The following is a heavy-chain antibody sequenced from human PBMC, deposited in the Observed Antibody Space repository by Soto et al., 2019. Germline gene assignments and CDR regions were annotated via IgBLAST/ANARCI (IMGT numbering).Heavy chain of an antibody. CDR1: GGSISSYY. CDR2: IYDSGSK. V-gene: IGHV4-59*01. J-gene: IGHJ6*02. Sequence: SETLSLTCTVSGGSISSYYWSWMRQPPGKGLEWMGHIYDSGSKNDNPSLKSRVSISLATSKNQFSLKLSSVTAADTAVYYCARGGRSSSTPIGYYYYGMDVWGQGTTVTVSS. D-gene: IGHD6-6*01. CDR3: ARGGRSSSTPIGYYYYGMDV.